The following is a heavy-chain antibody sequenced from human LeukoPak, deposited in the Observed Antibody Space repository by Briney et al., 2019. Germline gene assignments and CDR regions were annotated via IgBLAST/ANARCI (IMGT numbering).Heavy chain of an antibody. J-gene: IGHJ3*02. CDR1: GFTFSSYW. CDR3: ARDIAVAGVSAFDI. D-gene: IGHD6-19*01. CDR2: IKQDGSEK. V-gene: IGHV3-7*01. Sequence: GGSLRLSCAASGFTFSSYWLNWFRQAPGKGLEWVANIKQDGSEKYYADSVKGRFTISRDNAKNSLYLQMNSLRAEDTAVYSCARDIAVAGVSAFDIWGQGTMVTASS.